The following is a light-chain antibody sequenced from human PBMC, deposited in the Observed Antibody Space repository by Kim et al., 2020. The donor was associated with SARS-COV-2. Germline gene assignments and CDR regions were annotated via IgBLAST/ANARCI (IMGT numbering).Light chain of an antibody. CDR1: QSLSSRS. J-gene: IGKJ5*01. V-gene: IGKV3-11*01. Sequence: LPPGKRATLSCRASQSLSSRSLAWYQQKPGQAPRLLIYGASNRATGIPDRFSGSGSGTDFTLTISSLEAEDFAVYYCQQRRKSITFGQGTRLEIK. CDR2: GAS. CDR3: QQRRKSIT.